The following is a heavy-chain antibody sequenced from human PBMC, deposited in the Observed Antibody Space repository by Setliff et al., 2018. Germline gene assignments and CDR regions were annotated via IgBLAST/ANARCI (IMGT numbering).Heavy chain of an antibody. CDR1: GYSISSGYN. D-gene: IGHD7-27*01. Sequence: PSETLSLTCAVSGYSISSGYNWGWIRQPPGKGLEWIASIYYRGSTSYNSSLKSRVSISVDTSKNQFSLNLNSVTAADTAVYYCATLTGDRGVDYWGQGTEVTVSS. CDR3: ATLTGDRGVDY. CDR2: IYYRGST. V-gene: IGHV4-38-2*01. J-gene: IGHJ4*02.